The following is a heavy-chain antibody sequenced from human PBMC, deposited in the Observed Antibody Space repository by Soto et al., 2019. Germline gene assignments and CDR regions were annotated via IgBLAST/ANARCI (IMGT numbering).Heavy chain of an antibody. D-gene: IGHD3-3*01. V-gene: IGHV4-30-2*01. CDR1: GGSISNGNFS. Sequence: SETLSLTCTVSGGSISNGNFSLTWIRQPPGKGLEWIAYIFHTGSTFYNSSLKPRVSISADRSKNQFSLKLKSVTETDTAVYYCARVKVGDLFRFNWFFDLWGRGTLVTVSS. CDR3: ARVKVGDLFRFNWFFDL. CDR2: IFHTGST. J-gene: IGHJ2*01.